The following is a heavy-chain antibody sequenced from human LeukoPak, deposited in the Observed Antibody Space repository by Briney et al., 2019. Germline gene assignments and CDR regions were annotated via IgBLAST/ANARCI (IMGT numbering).Heavy chain of an antibody. Sequence: SVKVSCTASGGTFSSYAISWVRQAPGQGLEWMGGIIPIFGTANYAQKFQGRVTITADESTSTAYMELSSLRSEDTAVYYCARGSAGEKYSSSSQSYYYYGMDVWGQGTTVTVSS. J-gene: IGHJ6*02. CDR2: IIPIFGTA. V-gene: IGHV1-69*13. CDR1: GGTFSSYA. D-gene: IGHD6-6*01. CDR3: ARGSAGEKYSSSSQSYYYYGMDV.